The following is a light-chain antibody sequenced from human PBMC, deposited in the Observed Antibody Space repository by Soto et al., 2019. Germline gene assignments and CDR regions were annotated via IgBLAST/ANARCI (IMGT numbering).Light chain of an antibody. Sequence: QSALTQPPSVSGSPGQSVTISCTGTSSDVDIYNRVSWYQQPPGTAPKLIIFEVNNRPPGVPDRFSGSKSGNTASLIISGLQAEDEADYFCTLFTGSGTFVFGTGTKVTVL. J-gene: IGLJ1*01. CDR2: EVN. CDR1: SSDVDIYNR. V-gene: IGLV2-18*01. CDR3: TLFTGSGTFV.